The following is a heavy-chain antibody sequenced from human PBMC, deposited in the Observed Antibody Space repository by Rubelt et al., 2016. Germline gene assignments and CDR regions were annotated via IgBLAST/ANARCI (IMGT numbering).Heavy chain of an antibody. J-gene: IGHJ4*02. Sequence: KGLEWVSYISSSSSTIYYADSVKGRFTISRDNSKNTLYLQMNSLRAEDTAVYYCTRGLRVLREYYFDYWGQGTLVTVSS. CDR3: TRGLRVLREYYFDY. CDR2: ISSSSSTI. D-gene: IGHD3-10*01. V-gene: IGHV3-48*01.